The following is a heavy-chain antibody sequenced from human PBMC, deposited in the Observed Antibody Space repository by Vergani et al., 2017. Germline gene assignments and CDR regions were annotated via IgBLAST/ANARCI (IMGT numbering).Heavy chain of an antibody. CDR2: INPSGGHT. J-gene: IGHJ4*02. CDR3: ARGGYGILTGYRY. CDR1: GYTFSNYY. D-gene: IGHD3-9*01. V-gene: IGHV1-46*03. Sequence: QVQVVQSGAEVKKSGASVKVSCKTSGYTFSNYYMHWVRLAPGQGLEWMGIINPSGGHTNYAQKFQGRVTMTRDTSTSTVYMELSSLRSEDTAVYYCARGGYGILTGYRYWGQGTLVTVSA.